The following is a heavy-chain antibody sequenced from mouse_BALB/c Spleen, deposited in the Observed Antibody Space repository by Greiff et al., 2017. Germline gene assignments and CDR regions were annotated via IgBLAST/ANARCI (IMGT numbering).Heavy chain of an antibody. D-gene: IGHD2-14*01. CDR2: IHYSGST. J-gene: IGHJ2*01. CDR1: GYSITSGYS. CDR3: ARSPYYRYYFDY. V-gene: IGHV3-1*02. Sequence: DVQLQESGPDLVKPSQSLSLTCTVTGYSITSGYSWHWIRQFPGNKLEWMGSIHYSGSTNYNPSLKSRISITRDTSKNQFFLQLNSVTSEDTATYYRARSPYYRYYFDYWGQGTTLTVSS.